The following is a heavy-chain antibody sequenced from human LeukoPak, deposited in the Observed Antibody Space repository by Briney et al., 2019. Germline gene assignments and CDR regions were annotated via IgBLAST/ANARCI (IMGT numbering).Heavy chain of an antibody. D-gene: IGHD2-2*01. Sequence: SETLSLTCTVSGGSISSYYWSWIRQPAGKGLEWIGRIYTSGSTNYNPSLKSRVTMSVDTSKNQFSLKLSSVTAADTAVYYCARDEPIVVVPAAMFDYWGQGTLVTVSS. CDR1: GGSISSYY. CDR3: ARDEPIVVVPAAMFDY. V-gene: IGHV4-4*07. CDR2: IYTSGST. J-gene: IGHJ4*02.